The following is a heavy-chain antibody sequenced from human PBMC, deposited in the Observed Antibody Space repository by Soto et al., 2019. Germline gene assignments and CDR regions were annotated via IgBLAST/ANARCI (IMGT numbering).Heavy chain of an antibody. CDR1: GGSISSSSYY. CDR2: IYYSGST. V-gene: IGHV4-39*02. Sequence: QLQLQESGPGLVKPSETLSLTCTVSGGSISSSSYYWGWIRQPPGKGLEWIGSIYYSGSTYYNPSLKSRVTITVDTTKNHFALKLSSVTAADTAVYYCARRGSGSYSDYWGQGTLVTVSS. D-gene: IGHD3-10*01. J-gene: IGHJ4*02. CDR3: ARRGSGSYSDY.